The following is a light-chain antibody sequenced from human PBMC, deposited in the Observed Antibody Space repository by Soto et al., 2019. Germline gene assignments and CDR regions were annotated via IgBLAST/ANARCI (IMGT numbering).Light chain of an antibody. Sequence: QSALTQPPSVSGSPGQSVTISCTGTSSDVGSYNRVSWYQQPPGTAPKLMIYEVTHRPSGVPNRFSASKSGNTASLTISGLQAEDEADYYCTSYTSSRTGVFGGGTQLTVL. CDR3: TSYTSSRTGV. V-gene: IGLV2-18*02. CDR2: EVT. J-gene: IGLJ3*02. CDR1: SSDVGSYNR.